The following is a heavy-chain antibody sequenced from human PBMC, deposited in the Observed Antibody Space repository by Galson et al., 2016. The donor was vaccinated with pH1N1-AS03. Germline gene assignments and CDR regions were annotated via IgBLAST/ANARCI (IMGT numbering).Heavy chain of an antibody. Sequence: VRQAPGKGLEWVAFMSHEEKNAQHADAVKGRFTISRDNSKGTLYLQMNNLRSEDTAINSCARVGAGYDYGNGMDVWGQGTTVTVSS. D-gene: IGHD5-12*01. V-gene: IGHV3-30*04. CDR2: MSHEEKNA. CDR3: ARVGAGYDYGNGMDV. J-gene: IGHJ6*02.